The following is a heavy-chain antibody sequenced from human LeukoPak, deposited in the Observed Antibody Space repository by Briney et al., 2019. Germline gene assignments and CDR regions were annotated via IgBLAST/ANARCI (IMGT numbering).Heavy chain of an antibody. CDR1: GGSVSSRDYY. J-gene: IGHJ1*01. Sequence: SETLSLTCTVSGGSVSSRDYYWGWIRQSPGKGLEWSGTIFFAGNTYKNLSLKSRVTISLDTPKNQFSLTLSALTAADTAVYFCASIGTVGTAGGLPHWGQGTRVTVSS. CDR3: ASIGTVGTAGGLPH. D-gene: IGHD1-26*01. V-gene: IGHV4-39*07. CDR2: IFFAGNT.